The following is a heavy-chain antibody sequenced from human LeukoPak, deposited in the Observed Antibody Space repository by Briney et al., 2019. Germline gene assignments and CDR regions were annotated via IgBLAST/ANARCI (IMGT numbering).Heavy chain of an antibody. CDR1: GDSISSVNYY. Sequence: PSETLSLTCTVSGDSISSVNYYWSWLRQPAGKGLEWIGRIYTSGSTNYNPSLKSRLTISVDTSKNQFFLKLSSVTAADTAVYYCARDLYYYYYMDVWGKGTTVTVSS. CDR3: ARDLYYYYYMDV. CDR2: IYTSGST. J-gene: IGHJ6*03. V-gene: IGHV4-61*02.